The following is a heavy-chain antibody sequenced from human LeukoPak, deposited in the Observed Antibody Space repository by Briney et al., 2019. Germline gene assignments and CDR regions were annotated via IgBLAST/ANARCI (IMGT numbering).Heavy chain of an antibody. CDR1: GGSISSYY. J-gene: IGHJ3*02. CDR3: ARGSSGYYLGAFDI. V-gene: IGHV4-59*01. CDR2: IYYSGST. Sequence: ASETLSLTCTVSGGSISSYYWSWIRQPPGKGLEWIGYIYYSGSTNYNPSLKSRVTISVDTSKNQFSLKLSSVTAADTAVYYCARGSSGYYLGAFDIWGQGTMVTVSS. D-gene: IGHD3-22*01.